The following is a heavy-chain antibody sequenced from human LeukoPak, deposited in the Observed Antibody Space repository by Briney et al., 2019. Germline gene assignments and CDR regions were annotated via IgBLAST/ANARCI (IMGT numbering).Heavy chain of an antibody. D-gene: IGHD3-22*01. Sequence: SETLSLTCTVSGGSISSYYWSWIRQPPGKGLEWIGYIYYSGRTNYNPSLKSRVTISVDTSKNQFSLKLSSVTAADTAVYYCARGSRYDSSGYYYWGQGTLVTVSS. V-gene: IGHV4-59*01. CDR1: GGSISSYY. CDR2: IYYSGRT. J-gene: IGHJ4*02. CDR3: ARGSRYDSSGYYY.